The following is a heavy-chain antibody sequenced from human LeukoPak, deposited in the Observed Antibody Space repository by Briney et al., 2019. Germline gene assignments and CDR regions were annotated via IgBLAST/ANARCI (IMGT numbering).Heavy chain of an antibody. D-gene: IGHD3-10*01. CDR2: MNPNSGNT. J-gene: IGHJ6*03. Sequence: ASVKVSCKASGYTFTSYDINWVRQATGQGLEWMGWMNPNSGNTGYAQKFQGRVTMTRNTSISTAYMELSRLRSDDTAVYYCARVNLWFGTKDMDVWGKGTTVTVSS. V-gene: IGHV1-8*01. CDR1: GYTFTSYD. CDR3: ARVNLWFGTKDMDV.